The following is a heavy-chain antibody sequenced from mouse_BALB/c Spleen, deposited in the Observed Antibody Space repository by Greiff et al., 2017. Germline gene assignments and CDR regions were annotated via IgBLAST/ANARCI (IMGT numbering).Heavy chain of an antibody. D-gene: IGHD2-4*01. CDR2: IWAGGST. V-gene: IGHV2-9*02. CDR1: GFSLTSYG. Sequence: VQRVESGPGLVAPSQSLSITCTVSGFSLTSYGVHWVRQPPGKGLEWLGVIWAGGSTNYNSALMSRLSISKDNSKSQVFLKMNSLQTDDTAMYDCARDGAYYDYDGAYWGQGTLVTVSA. J-gene: IGHJ3*01. CDR3: ARDGAYYDYDGAY.